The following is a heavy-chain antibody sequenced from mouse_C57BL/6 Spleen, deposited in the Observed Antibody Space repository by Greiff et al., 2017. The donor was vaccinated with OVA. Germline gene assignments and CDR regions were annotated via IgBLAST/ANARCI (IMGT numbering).Heavy chain of an antibody. CDR2: ISDGGSYT. V-gene: IGHV5-4*01. J-gene: IGHJ3*01. D-gene: IGHD1-1*01. CDR1: GFTFSSYA. Sequence: EVKLEESGGGLVKPGGSLKLSCAASGFTFSSYAMSWVRQTPEKRLEWVATISDGGSYTYYPDNVKGRFTISRDNAKNNLYLQMSHLKSEDTAMYYCARDYYGSSYGFAYWGQGTLVTVSA. CDR3: ARDYYGSSYGFAY.